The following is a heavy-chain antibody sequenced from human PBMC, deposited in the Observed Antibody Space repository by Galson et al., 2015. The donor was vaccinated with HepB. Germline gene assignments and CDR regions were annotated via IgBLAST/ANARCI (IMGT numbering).Heavy chain of an antibody. D-gene: IGHD3-16*01. CDR3: ARDSSRGAGDY. CDR2: IGISGSDI. J-gene: IGHJ4*02. V-gene: IGHV3-11*06. CDR1: GFTFSDHY. Sequence: SLRLSCAASGFTFSDHYMSWIRQAPGKGLEWVSYIGISGSDINYADSVKGRFTVPRDNAKNSLYLQMNSLRVEDTAVYYCARDSSRGAGDYWGQGTLVTVSS.